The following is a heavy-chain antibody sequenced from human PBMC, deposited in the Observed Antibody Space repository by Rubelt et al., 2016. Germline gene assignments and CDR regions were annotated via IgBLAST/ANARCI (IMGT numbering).Heavy chain of an antibody. J-gene: IGHJ5*02. D-gene: IGHD1-26*01. CDR2: ISGSGGST. V-gene: IGHV3-23*01. Sequence: PGGSLRLSCAASGFTFSTYGMTWVRQAPGKGLEWVSAISGSGGSTYYADSVKGRFTISRDNSKNTLYLQMNSLRAEDTAVYYCSNDRWELRNGGWFDPWGQGTLVTVSS. CDR3: SNDRWELRNGGWFDP. CDR1: GFTFSTYG.